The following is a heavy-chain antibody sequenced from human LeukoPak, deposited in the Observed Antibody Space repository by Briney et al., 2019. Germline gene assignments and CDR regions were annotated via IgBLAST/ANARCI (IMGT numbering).Heavy chain of an antibody. CDR1: GFTFSNAW. Sequence: GGSLRLSCAASGFTFSNAWMSWVRQAPGKGLEWVGRIKSKTDGGTTDYAAPVKGRFTISRDDSKNTLYLQMNSLKTEDTAVYYCTTDPSAAWGRDYWGQGTLVTVSS. V-gene: IGHV3-15*01. J-gene: IGHJ4*02. CDR3: TTDPSAAWGRDY. CDR2: IKSKTDGGTT. D-gene: IGHD3-16*01.